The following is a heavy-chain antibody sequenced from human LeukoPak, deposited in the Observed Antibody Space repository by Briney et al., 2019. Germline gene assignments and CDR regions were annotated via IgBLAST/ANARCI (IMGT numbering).Heavy chain of an antibody. J-gene: IGHJ4*02. Sequence: PSETLSLTCTVSGGSISSSSYYWGWIRQPPGKGLEWIGSIYYSGSTYYNPSLKSRVTISVDTSKNQFSLKLSSVTAADTVVYSCARDTYYYDSSGYYYFDYWGQGTLVTVSS. CDR3: ARDTYYYDSSGYYYFDY. D-gene: IGHD3-22*01. CDR1: GGSISSSSYY. V-gene: IGHV4-39*07. CDR2: IYYSGST.